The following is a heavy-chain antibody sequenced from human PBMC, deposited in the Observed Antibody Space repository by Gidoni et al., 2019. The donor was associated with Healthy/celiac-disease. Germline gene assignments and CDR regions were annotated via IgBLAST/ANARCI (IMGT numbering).Heavy chain of an antibody. Sequence: QVQLQESGPGLVTPSETLSPTCAVSGYSISSGYYWGWIRQPPGKGLEWIGSIYHSGSTYYNPSLKSRVTISVDTSKNQFSLKLSSVTAADTAVYYCARRQFLGDAFDIWGQGTMVTVSS. D-gene: IGHD3-3*01. CDR3: ARRQFLGDAFDI. V-gene: IGHV4-38-2*01. CDR1: GYSISSGYY. CDR2: IYHSGST. J-gene: IGHJ3*02.